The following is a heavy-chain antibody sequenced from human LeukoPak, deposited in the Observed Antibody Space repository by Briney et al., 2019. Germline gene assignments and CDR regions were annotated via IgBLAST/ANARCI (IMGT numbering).Heavy chain of an antibody. D-gene: IGHD3-3*01. CDR3: ARDVGDFWSHRYWFDP. J-gene: IGHJ5*02. CDR2: IYTSGST. V-gene: IGHV4-4*07. Sequence: PSETLSLTCTVSGGSISSYYRSWIRQPAGKGLEWIGRIYTSGSTNYNPSLKSRVTMSVDTSKNQFSLKLSSVTAADTAVYYCARDVGDFWSHRYWFDPWGPGTLVTVSS. CDR1: GGSISSYY.